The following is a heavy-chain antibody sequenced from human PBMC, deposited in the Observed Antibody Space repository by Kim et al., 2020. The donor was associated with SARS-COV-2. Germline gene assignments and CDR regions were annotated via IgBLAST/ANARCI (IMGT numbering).Heavy chain of an antibody. V-gene: IGHV3-48*02. Sequence: GGSLRLSCAASGFTFSSYSMNWVRQAPGKGLEWVSYISSSSTTVYADSVKGRFTISRDNAENSLYLQMNSLRDEDTAVYYCARDLAMGYWGRGTLVTVSS. CDR1: GFTFSSYS. CDR2: ISSSSTTV. CDR3: ARDLAMGY. J-gene: IGHJ4*02. D-gene: IGHD5-18*01.